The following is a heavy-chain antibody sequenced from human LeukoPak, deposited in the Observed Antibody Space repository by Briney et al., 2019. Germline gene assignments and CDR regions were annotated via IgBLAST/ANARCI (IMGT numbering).Heavy chain of an antibody. V-gene: IGHV3-53*01. CDR3: ASSPSSGWYENYFDY. Sequence: GGSLRLSCTASKFTVSSMTWVRQAPGKGLEWVSIIYSGDKTYYADSVKGRFTISRDNSKNTLYLQMNSLRAEDTAVYYCASSPSSGWYENYFDYWGQGTLVTVSS. D-gene: IGHD6-19*01. J-gene: IGHJ4*02. CDR2: IYSGDKT. CDR1: KFTVSS.